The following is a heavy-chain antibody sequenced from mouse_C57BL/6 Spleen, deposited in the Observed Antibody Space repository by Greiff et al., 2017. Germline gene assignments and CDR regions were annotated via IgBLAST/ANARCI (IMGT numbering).Heavy chain of an antibody. D-gene: IGHD2-3*01. CDR2: FYPGSGSI. Sequence: VQLQQSGAELVKPGASVKLSCKASGYTFTEYTIHWVKQRSGQGLEWIGWFYPGSGSIKYNEKFKDKATLTAYKSSSTVYMELSRLTSEDSAVYFCARHEPYDGYLLYAMDYWGQGTSVTVSS. CDR3: ARHEPYDGYLLYAMDY. J-gene: IGHJ4*01. V-gene: IGHV1-62-2*01. CDR1: GYTFTEYT.